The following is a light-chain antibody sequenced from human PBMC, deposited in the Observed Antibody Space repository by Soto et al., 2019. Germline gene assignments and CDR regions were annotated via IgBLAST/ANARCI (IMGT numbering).Light chain of an antibody. CDR2: RAS. J-gene: IGKJ1*01. CDR3: QQSYSVPWT. Sequence: DIQMTQSPSSLSASVGDRVTISCRASQSISTYLHWYQQKPGTAPRLLISRASSVKSGVPPRFSGSGSGIDFTLTMCSLRPEEMGTYVCQQSYSVPWTCGPGTKVEIK. CDR1: QSISTY. V-gene: IGKV1-39*01.